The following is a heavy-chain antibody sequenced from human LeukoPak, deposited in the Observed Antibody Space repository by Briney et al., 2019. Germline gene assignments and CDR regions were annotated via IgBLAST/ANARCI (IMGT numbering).Heavy chain of an antibody. D-gene: IGHD5-24*01. J-gene: IGHJ4*02. CDR1: GVSISSSYSY. CDR2: IYYTGNT. Sequence: SETLSLTCTVSGVSISSSYSYWGWIRQPPGMGLEWIGSIYYTGNTYYNASLKSRVAISVDTSKNQFSLRLTSVTAADTAVYYCARVVDGYNYFDYWGQGTLVTVSS. CDR3: ARVVDGYNYFDY. V-gene: IGHV4-39*07.